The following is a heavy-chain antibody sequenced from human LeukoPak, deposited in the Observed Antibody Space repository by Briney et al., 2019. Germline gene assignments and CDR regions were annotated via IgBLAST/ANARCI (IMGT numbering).Heavy chain of an antibody. V-gene: IGHV4-59*08. J-gene: IGHJ3*02. Sequence: PSETLSLTCSVSGGSISSYYWSWIRQPPGKGLEWIGNIYYSGSTNYNPSLKSRVTISVDTSKNLFSLKLSSVTAADTAVYYCARQSTRYCSGGSCYSNSAFDIWGQGTMVTVSS. CDR3: ARQSTRYCSGGSCYSNSAFDI. CDR2: IYYSGST. D-gene: IGHD2-15*01. CDR1: GGSISSYY.